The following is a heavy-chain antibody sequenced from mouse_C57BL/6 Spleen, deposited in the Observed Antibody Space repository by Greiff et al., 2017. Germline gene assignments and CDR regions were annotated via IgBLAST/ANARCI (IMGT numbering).Heavy chain of an antibody. CDR3: VPIYYDYDGYYAMDY. V-gene: IGHV1-39*01. J-gene: IGHJ4*01. D-gene: IGHD2-4*01. Sequence: VQLQQSGPELVKPGASVKISCKASGYSFTDYNMNWVKQSNGKSLEWIGVINPNYGTTSYNQKFKDTATLSVDKSSNTAYMQLNTLTSEDSAVYYCVPIYYDYDGYYAMDYWGQGTSVTVSS. CDR1: GYSFTDYN. CDR2: INPNYGTT.